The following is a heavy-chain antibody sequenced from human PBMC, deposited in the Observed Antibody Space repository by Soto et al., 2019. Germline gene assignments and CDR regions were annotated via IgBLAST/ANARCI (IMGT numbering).Heavy chain of an antibody. D-gene: IGHD3-10*01. CDR3: ARLTYYYGSGSYRWFDP. Sequence: QVQLVQSGAEVKKPGSSVKVSCKASGGTFSSYAISWVRQAPGQGLEWMGGIIPIFGTANYAQKFQGRVTITADESTSTAYMELISVRSEDTAVYYCARLTYYYGSGSYRWFDPWGQGTLVTVSS. V-gene: IGHV1-69*19. CDR1: GGTFSSYA. CDR2: IIPIFGTA. J-gene: IGHJ5*02.